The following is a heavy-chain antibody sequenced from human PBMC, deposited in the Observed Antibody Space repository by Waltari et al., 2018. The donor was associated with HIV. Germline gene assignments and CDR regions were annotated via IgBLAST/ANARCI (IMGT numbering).Heavy chain of an antibody. CDR2: ISGSGGST. Sequence: EVQLLASGGGLVQPGGSLRLSCAASGFTFSSYAMSWVRQAPGKGLEWVSAISGSGGSTYYADSVKGRFTISRDNSKNTLYLQMNSLRAEDTAVYYCAKLFESSGYYYDYFDYWGQGTLVTVSS. CDR1: GFTFSSYA. J-gene: IGHJ4*02. D-gene: IGHD3-22*01. CDR3: AKLFESSGYYYDYFDY. V-gene: IGHV3-23*01.